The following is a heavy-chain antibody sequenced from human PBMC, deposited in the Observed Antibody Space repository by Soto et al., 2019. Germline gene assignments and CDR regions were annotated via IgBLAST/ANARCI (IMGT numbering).Heavy chain of an antibody. D-gene: IGHD4-4*01. J-gene: IGHJ4*02. Sequence: SETLSLTCTVSGASISSLYSVTRYYRSWIRHRPGKGLEWTAYIYYTGTTNYNPALERRGTFSVDTSETQFSLNLSSVTPADSAMYDFARGVNKMATITALDFLGQGILVTVSS. V-gene: IGHV4-61*01. CDR2: IYYTGTT. CDR1: GASISSLYSVTRYY. CDR3: ARGVNKMATITALDF.